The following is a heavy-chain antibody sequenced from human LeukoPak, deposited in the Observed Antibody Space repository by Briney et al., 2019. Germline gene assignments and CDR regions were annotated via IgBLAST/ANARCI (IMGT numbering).Heavy chain of an antibody. V-gene: IGHV1-8*02. J-gene: IGHJ3*02. Sequence: ASVKVSCKASGGTSSSYAISWVRQAPGQGLEWMGWMNPNSGNTGYAQKFQGRVTMTRNTSISTAYMELSSLRSEDTAVYYCARGQVVVGAFDIWGQGTMVTVSS. CDR1: GGTSSSYA. CDR2: MNPNSGNT. D-gene: IGHD2-2*01. CDR3: ARGQVVVGAFDI.